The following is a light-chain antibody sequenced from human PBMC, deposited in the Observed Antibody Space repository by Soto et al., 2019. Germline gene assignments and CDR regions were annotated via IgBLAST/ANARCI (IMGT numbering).Light chain of an antibody. CDR2: EVT. J-gene: IGLJ1*01. Sequence: QSVLTQPPSASGSPGQSVTFSCTGTSSDIGDYNYVSWYQQHPGKAPKLMIHEVTKRPSGVPDRFSGSKSGNTASLTVSGLQADDEADYYCSSYAGNNNYVFGTGTKVTVL. CDR3: SSYAGNNNYV. V-gene: IGLV2-8*01. CDR1: SSDIGDYNY.